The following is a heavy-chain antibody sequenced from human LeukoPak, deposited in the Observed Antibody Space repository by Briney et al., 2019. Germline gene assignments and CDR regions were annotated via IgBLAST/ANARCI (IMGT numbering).Heavy chain of an antibody. D-gene: IGHD1-14*01. CDR2: IYSGGST. CDR3: AKGGTRTNKGGFDY. CDR1: GFTFSSYA. V-gene: IGHV3-23*03. J-gene: IGHJ4*02. Sequence: GGSLRLSCAASGFTFSSYAMSWVRQAPGKGLEWVSVIYSGGSTYYADSVKGRSTISRDNSKNTLYLQMNSLRAEDTAVYYCAKGGTRTNKGGFDYWGQGTLVTVSS.